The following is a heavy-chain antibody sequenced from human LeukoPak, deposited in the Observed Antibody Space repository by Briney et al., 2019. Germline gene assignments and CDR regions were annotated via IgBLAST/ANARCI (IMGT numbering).Heavy chain of an antibody. CDR2: IYPGDSDA. CDR1: GYSFTSYW. CDR3: ARHSAAAGTPLDAFDI. D-gene: IGHD6-13*01. V-gene: IGHV5-51*01. J-gene: IGHJ3*02. Sequence: GESLKISCKGSGYSFTSYWIGWVRQMPGKGLEWMGIIYPGDSDARYSPSFQGQVTISADKSISTAYLQWSSLKASDTAMYYCARHSAAAGTPLDAFDIWGQGTMVTVSS.